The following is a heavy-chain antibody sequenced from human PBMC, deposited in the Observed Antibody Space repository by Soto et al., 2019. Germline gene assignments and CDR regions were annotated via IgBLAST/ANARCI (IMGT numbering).Heavy chain of an antibody. D-gene: IGHD1-26*01. V-gene: IGHV1-69*13. Sequence: SVKVSCKASGGTFSSYAISWVRQAPGQGLEWMGGIIPIFGTANYAQKFQGRVTITADESTSTAYMELSSLRSEDTDVYYCARDYGSGSYSGPRDAFDIWGQGTMVTVSS. CDR3: ARDYGSGSYSGPRDAFDI. CDR1: GGTFSSYA. CDR2: IIPIFGTA. J-gene: IGHJ3*02.